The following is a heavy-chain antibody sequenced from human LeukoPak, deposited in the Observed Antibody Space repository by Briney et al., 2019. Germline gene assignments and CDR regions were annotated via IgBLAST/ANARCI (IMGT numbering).Heavy chain of an antibody. Sequence: GGSLRLSCAASGFTFSSYSMNWVRQAPGKGLEWVANIKQDGSEKYYVDSVKGRFTISRDNAKNSLYLQMNSLRAEDTAVYYCARGVRYFDPFDYWGQGTLVTVSS. V-gene: IGHV3-7*01. D-gene: IGHD3-9*01. CDR2: IKQDGSEK. CDR1: GFTFSSYS. CDR3: ARGVRYFDPFDY. J-gene: IGHJ4*02.